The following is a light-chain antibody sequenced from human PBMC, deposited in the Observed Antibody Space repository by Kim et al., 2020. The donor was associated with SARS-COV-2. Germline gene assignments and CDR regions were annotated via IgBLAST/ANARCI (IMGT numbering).Light chain of an antibody. CDR2: GRD. J-gene: IGLJ1*01. Sequence: SSELTQDPTVSVALGQTIRITCQGDSLRTYFAYWYQQKPGQAPILAIYGRDKRPSGIPARFSGSCTGNTASLTITGPQAEDEADYYCSSRDSSGNLFVFGSGTKVTVL. CDR1: SLRTYF. CDR3: SSRDSSGNLFV. V-gene: IGLV3-19*01.